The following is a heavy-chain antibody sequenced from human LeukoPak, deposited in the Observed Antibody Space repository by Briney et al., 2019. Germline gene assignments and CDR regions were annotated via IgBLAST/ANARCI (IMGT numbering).Heavy chain of an antibody. CDR2: INPNSGGT. D-gene: IGHD3-22*01. Sequence: GASVKVSCKTSGYTFTAYYIHWVRQAPGQGLEWMGWINPNSGGTNYAQKFQGRVTMTRDTSISTAYMELSRLRTDDTAAYYCARHPYDSSGYYNWLDPWGQGTLVTVSS. V-gene: IGHV1-2*02. CDR3: ARHPYDSSGYYNWLDP. J-gene: IGHJ5*02. CDR1: GYTFTAYY.